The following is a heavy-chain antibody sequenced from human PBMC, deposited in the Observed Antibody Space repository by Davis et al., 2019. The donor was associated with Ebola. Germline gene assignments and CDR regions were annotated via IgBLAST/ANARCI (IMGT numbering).Heavy chain of an antibody. Sequence: GESLKTPCKGPGYSLPSYWHGWVRQLPAKGLEWMGIIYPGDSDTRYSPSFQGQVTISADKSISTAYLQWSSLKASDTAMYYCARRGENYYYGMDVWGQGTTVTVSS. J-gene: IGHJ6*02. D-gene: IGHD3-16*01. V-gene: IGHV5-51*01. CDR1: GYSLPSYW. CDR3: ARRGENYYYGMDV. CDR2: IYPGDSDT.